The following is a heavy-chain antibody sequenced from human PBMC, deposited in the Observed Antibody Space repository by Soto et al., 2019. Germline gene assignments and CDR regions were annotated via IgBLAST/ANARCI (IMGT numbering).Heavy chain of an antibody. Sequence: GASVKVSCKAPGGTFSSYAISWVRQAPGQGLEWMGGIIPIFGTANYAQKFQGRVTITADESTSTAYMELSSLRSEDTAVYYCARGSGYYGSGSYRYYYGMDVWGQGTTVTVSS. CDR3: ARGSGYYGSGSYRYYYGMDV. V-gene: IGHV1-69*13. CDR1: GGTFSSYA. D-gene: IGHD3-10*01. J-gene: IGHJ6*02. CDR2: IIPIFGTA.